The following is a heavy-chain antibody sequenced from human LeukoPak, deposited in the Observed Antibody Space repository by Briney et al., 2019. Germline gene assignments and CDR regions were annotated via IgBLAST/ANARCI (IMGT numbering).Heavy chain of an antibody. Sequence: GGSLRLSCAASGFTFSNAWMSWVRQAPGKGLEWVGRIKSKTDGGTTDYAAPVKGRFTISRDDSKNTLYLQMNSLKTEDTAVYYCTTILTIFGVVTPYNWFDPWGQGTLVTVS. CDR1: GFTFSNAW. CDR3: TTILTIFGVVTPYNWFDP. CDR2: IKSKTDGGTT. D-gene: IGHD3-3*01. V-gene: IGHV3-15*01. J-gene: IGHJ5*02.